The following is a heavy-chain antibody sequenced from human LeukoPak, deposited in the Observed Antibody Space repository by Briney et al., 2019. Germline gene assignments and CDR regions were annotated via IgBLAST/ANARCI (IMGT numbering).Heavy chain of an antibody. J-gene: IGHJ1*01. CDR2: ISSSSSYI. CDR3: ARDCSSTSCYDRDFQH. CDR1: GFPFSSYS. D-gene: IGHD2-2*01. V-gene: IGHV3-21*01. Sequence: GGSLGLSCAASGFPFSSYSMNWVRQAPGKGLEWGSSISSSSSYIYYADSVKGRFTVSRDNAKNSLYLQMNSLRAEDTAVYYCARDCSSTSCYDRDFQHWGQGTLVTVSS.